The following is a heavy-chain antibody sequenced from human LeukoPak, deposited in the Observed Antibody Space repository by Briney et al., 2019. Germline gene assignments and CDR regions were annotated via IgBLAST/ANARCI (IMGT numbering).Heavy chain of an antibody. CDR3: AREVITFGGVIY. CDR1: GYSISSGYY. J-gene: IGHJ4*02. V-gene: IGHV4-38-2*02. CDR2: IYHSGST. Sequence: SETLSLTCTVSGYSISSGYYWGWIRQPPGKGLEWIGSIYHSGSTYYNPSLKSRVTISVDTSKNQFSLKLSSVTAADTAVYYCAREVITFGGVIYWGQGTLVTVSS. D-gene: IGHD3-16*01.